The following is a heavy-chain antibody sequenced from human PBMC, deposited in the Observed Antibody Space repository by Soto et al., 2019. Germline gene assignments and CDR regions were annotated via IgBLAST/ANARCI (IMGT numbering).Heavy chain of an antibody. V-gene: IGHV1-18*01. CDR3: ARDLAAAGAFDY. Sequence: QVQLVQSGAEVKKPGGSVKVSCKASGYTFTSYSISWVRQAPGQGLEWRGWINPYNGNTNYAQTLQGRGSMTTDTSTSTAYMELRSLTSDDTAVYYCARDLAAAGAFDYWGQGTLVTVSS. D-gene: IGHD6-13*01. CDR1: GYTFTSYS. CDR2: INPYNGNT. J-gene: IGHJ4*02.